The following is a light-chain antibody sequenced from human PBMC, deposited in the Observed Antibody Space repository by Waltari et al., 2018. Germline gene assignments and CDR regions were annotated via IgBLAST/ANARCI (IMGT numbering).Light chain of an antibody. CDR2: AAY. CDR3: QQYYSYLLT. CDR1: QSISSF. Sequence: AIRMTQSPSPFSASTGDRVTITSRASQSISSFLAWYQQKPGKAPKLLIYAAYILQSGVPTRFSGSGSGTDFTLTISCLQSEDFATYCCQQYYSYLLTFGGGTKVEIK. V-gene: IGKV1-8*01. J-gene: IGKJ4*01.